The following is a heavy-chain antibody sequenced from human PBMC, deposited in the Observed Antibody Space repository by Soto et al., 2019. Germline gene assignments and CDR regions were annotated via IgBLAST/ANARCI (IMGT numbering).Heavy chain of an antibody. CDR3: ARDRYYGSGTYYNFYSGMDV. CDR2: IFHSGST. Sequence: SETLSLTCTVSGGSINSGDYYWTWVPQPPGKGGKWIGNIFHSGSTYYTPSLQSRVTISLDTSKNHFSLKLSSVTPADTAVYYCARDRYYGSGTYYNFYSGMDVWGQGTTVTVSS. V-gene: IGHV4-30-4*01. J-gene: IGHJ6*02. D-gene: IGHD3-10*01. CDR1: GGSINSGDYY.